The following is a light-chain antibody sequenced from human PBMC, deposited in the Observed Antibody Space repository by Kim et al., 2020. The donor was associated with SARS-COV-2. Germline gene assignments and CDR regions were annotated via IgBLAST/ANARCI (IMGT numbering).Light chain of an antibody. J-gene: IGKJ4*01. Sequence: IVLTQSPGTLSLSPGERATLSCRASQSVRSGRLAWYQDRPGQAPRLVIYGGSNRATGIPDRFSGSGSGTDFTLTVSRLEPEDFGVYYCQQYESSSGLTFGGGPSWRSN. CDR1: QSVRSGR. CDR2: GGS. V-gene: IGKV3-20*01. CDR3: QQYESSSGLT.